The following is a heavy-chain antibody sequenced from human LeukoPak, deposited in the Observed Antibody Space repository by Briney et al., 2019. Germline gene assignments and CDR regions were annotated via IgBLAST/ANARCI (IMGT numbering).Heavy chain of an antibody. D-gene: IGHD3-3*01. CDR1: GGSFSGYY. Sequence: SETLSLTCAVYGGSFSGYYWSWIRQPPGKGLEWIGEINHSGSTNYNPSLKSRVTISVDTSKNQFSLKLSSVTAADTAVYYCARGRVRSFGVVIPFFDYWGQGNLVTVSS. V-gene: IGHV4-34*01. CDR2: INHSGST. J-gene: IGHJ4*02. CDR3: ARGRVRSFGVVIPFFDY.